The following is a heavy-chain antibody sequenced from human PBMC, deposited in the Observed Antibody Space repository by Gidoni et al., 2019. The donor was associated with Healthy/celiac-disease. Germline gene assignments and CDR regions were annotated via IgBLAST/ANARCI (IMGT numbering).Heavy chain of an antibody. Sequence: QVQLVQSGAEVKKPGASVKVSCKASGSTFTSYGLSWVRQAPGQGLEWMGWISAYNGNPNYAQKLQGRVTMTTDTSTSTAYMELRSLRSDDTAVYYCARADGYDFSSGRSEKYYYGMDVWGQGTTVTVSS. V-gene: IGHV1-18*01. CDR1: GSTFTSYG. J-gene: IGHJ6*02. D-gene: IGHD3-3*01. CDR2: ISAYNGNP. CDR3: ARADGYDFSSGRSEKYYYGMDV.